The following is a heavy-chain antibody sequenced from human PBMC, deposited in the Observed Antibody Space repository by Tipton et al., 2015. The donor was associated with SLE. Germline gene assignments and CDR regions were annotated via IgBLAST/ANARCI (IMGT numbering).Heavy chain of an antibody. Sequence: TLSLTCTVYDGSIRSTNYNWGWIRQPQGQGLEWIVSIFYTRSPYYNPYPKSRVSFSIDTSKHQFSLKLNSVTAADTAVYYCARRHYSGPFGSWGQGPLVTCSS. V-gene: IGHV4-39*07. CDR2: IFYTRSP. CDR1: DGSIRSTNYN. J-gene: IGHJ4*02. CDR3: ARRHYSGPFGS. D-gene: IGHD5-12*01.